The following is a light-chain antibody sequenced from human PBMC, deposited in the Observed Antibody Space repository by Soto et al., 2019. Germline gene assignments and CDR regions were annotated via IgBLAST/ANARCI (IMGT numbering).Light chain of an antibody. CDR3: QQYGNWPPVT. CDR1: QSVGSS. V-gene: IGKV3-15*01. CDR2: GAS. J-gene: IGKJ4*01. Sequence: EIVMTQSPATLSVSPGERASLSFRASQSVGSSLAWYQQKPGQAPRLLIYGASARATGIPARFSGCGSGTEFTLTISSLQSEDFAVYYCQQYGNWPPVTFGGGTKVEIK.